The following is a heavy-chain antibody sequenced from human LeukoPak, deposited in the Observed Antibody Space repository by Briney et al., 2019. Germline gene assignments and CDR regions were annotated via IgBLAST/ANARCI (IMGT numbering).Heavy chain of an antibody. Sequence: GGSLRLSCAASGFTFSSHAMTSVCQAPGKGLEWVSAISGSVSDTYYADSVKGRFTISRDNSKNTLYLQMNSMRAEDTAVYYCAKDHDYWSGYYFPDYWGQGTLVTVSS. CDR3: AKDHDYWSGYYFPDY. V-gene: IGHV3-23*01. CDR1: GFTFSSHA. J-gene: IGHJ4*02. D-gene: IGHD3-3*01. CDR2: ISGSVSDT.